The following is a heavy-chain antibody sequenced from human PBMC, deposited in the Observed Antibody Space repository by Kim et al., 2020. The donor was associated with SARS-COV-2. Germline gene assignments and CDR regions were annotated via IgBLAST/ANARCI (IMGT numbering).Heavy chain of an antibody. J-gene: IGHJ4*02. V-gene: IGHV3-74*01. CDR1: GFTLSGYW. CDR3: ARRQYTSAWYYFDY. Sequence: GGSLRLSCAASGFTLSGYWMHWVRQVPGKGLVWVSRINSDGRTTSYADSVKGRFTISRDNAKNTLYLQMNSLRAEDTAVYYCARRQYTSAWYYFDYWGQG. CDR2: INSDGRTT. D-gene: IGHD6-19*01.